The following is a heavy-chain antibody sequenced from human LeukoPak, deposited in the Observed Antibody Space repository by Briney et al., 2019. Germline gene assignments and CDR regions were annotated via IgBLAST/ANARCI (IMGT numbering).Heavy chain of an antibody. V-gene: IGHV4-39*01. J-gene: IGHJ4*02. CDR1: GGSISSSSYY. CDR2: IYYSGST. Sequence: SETLSLTCTVSGGSISSSSYYWGWIRQPPGKGLEWIGSIYYSGSTYYNPSLESRVTISVDTSKNQFSLKLSSVTAADTAVYYCALQAIAVAGTSSDYWGQGTLVTVSS. CDR3: ALQAIAVAGTSSDY. D-gene: IGHD6-19*01.